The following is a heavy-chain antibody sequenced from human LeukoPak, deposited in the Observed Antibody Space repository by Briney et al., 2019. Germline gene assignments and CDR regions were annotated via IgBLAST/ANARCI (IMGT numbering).Heavy chain of an antibody. D-gene: IGHD3-22*01. CDR1: GGTFSSYA. J-gene: IGHJ4*02. CDR3: ARDRPRTYYDSSGYSFDY. Sequence: GASVKVSCKASGGTFSSYAISWVRQAPGQGLEWMGGIIPIFGTANYAQKFQDRVTITADESTSTAYMELSSLRSEDTAVYYCARDRPRTYYDSSGYSFDYWGQGTLVTVSS. CDR2: IIPIFGTA. V-gene: IGHV1-69*13.